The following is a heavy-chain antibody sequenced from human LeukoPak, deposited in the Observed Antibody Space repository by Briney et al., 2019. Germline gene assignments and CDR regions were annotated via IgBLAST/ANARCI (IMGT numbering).Heavy chain of an antibody. V-gene: IGHV1-69*13. J-gene: IGHJ4*02. CDR2: IIPIFGTA. D-gene: IGHD2-2*01. Sequence: ASVKFSCKASGGTFSSYAISWVRQAPGQGLEWMGGIIPIFGTANYAQKFQGRVTITADESTSTAYMELSSLRSEDTAVYYCARLAYCSSTSCWDFDYWGQGTLVTVSS. CDR3: ARLAYCSSTSCWDFDY. CDR1: GGTFSSYA.